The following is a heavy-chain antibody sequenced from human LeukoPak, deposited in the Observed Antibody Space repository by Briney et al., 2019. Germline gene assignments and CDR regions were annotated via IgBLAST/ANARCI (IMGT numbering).Heavy chain of an antibody. V-gene: IGHV3-43*01. CDR1: GFTFDDYT. CDR3: ARVISGYYDY. Sequence: LAGGSLRLSCAASGFTFDDYTMHWVRQAPGEGLEWVSLINRDGGSTYYADSVKGRFTISRDNSKNTLYLQMNSLRAEDTAVYYCARVISGYYDYWGQGTLVTVSS. CDR2: INRDGGST. J-gene: IGHJ4*02. D-gene: IGHD3-22*01.